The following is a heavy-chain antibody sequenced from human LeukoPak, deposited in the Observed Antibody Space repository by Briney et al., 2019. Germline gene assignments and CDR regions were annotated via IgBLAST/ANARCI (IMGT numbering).Heavy chain of an antibody. J-gene: IGHJ6*03. V-gene: IGHV4-34*01. CDR1: GGSFSGYY. D-gene: IGHD6-6*01. CDR3: ASGYSSSPFGYYYYYMDV. CDR2: INHSGST. Sequence: SETLSLTCAVYGGSFSGYYWSWIRQPPGKGLEWIGEINHSGSTNYNPSLKSRVTISVDTSKNQFSLKLSSVTAADTAVYYCASGYSSSPFGYYYYYMDVWGKGTTVIVSS.